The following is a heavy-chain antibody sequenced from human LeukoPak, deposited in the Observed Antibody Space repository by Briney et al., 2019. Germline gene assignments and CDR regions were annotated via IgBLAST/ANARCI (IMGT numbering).Heavy chain of an antibody. Sequence: GGPLRLSCAASGFTFRSYAMHWVRQAPGKGLEWVAVISYDGSNKYHADSVKGRFTISRDNSKNTLSLQMNSLRAEDTAVYYCARAGYNWNYVETWGQGTLVTVSS. D-gene: IGHD1-20*01. CDR2: ISYDGSNK. CDR3: ARAGYNWNYVET. V-gene: IGHV3-30-3*01. CDR1: GFTFRSYA. J-gene: IGHJ4*02.